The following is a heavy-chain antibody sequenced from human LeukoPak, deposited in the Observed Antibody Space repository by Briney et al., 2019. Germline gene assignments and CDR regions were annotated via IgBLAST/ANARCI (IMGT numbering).Heavy chain of an antibody. D-gene: IGHD3-16*01. CDR3: AKASWVSSTDAVR. J-gene: IGHJ4*02. V-gene: IGHV3-23*01. Sequence: PGGSLRLSCAASGLSFSSFAMNWVRQGPARGLEWVSSIRGNGETLYADSVKGRFTLSSDSSRNTVYFQLNNLRVEDTAIYYCAKASWVSSTDAVRWGQGTLVTVSS. CDR2: IRGNGET. CDR1: GLSFSSFA.